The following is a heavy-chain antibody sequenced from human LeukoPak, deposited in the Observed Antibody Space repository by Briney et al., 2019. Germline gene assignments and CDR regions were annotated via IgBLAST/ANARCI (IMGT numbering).Heavy chain of an antibody. V-gene: IGHV4-34*01. Sequence: PSETLSLTCVVYGGSFSGYYWSWIRQPPGKGLEWIGEINHSGSTNYNPSLKSRVTISVDTSKNQFSLKLSSVTAADTAVYYCATLNIVVVPAAKMVSTNWFDPWGQGTLVTVSS. D-gene: IGHD2-2*01. CDR3: ATLNIVVVPAAKMVSTNWFDP. J-gene: IGHJ5*02. CDR1: GGSFSGYY. CDR2: INHSGST.